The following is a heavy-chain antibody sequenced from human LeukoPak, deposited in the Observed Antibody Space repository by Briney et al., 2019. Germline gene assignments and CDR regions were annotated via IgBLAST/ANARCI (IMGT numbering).Heavy chain of an antibody. Sequence: GGSLRLSCTASGFTFGHHAINWVRQAPERGLEWVGFIRSQAYSGTTEYATSVKDRFTISRDDSKSIAYLQMNSLKTEDTAVYYCTRDIVSISQPYYFDYWGQGTLVTVSS. CDR2: IRSQAYSGTT. CDR3: TRDIVSISQPYYFDY. J-gene: IGHJ4*02. V-gene: IGHV3-49*04. CDR1: GFTFGHHA. D-gene: IGHD2-2*01.